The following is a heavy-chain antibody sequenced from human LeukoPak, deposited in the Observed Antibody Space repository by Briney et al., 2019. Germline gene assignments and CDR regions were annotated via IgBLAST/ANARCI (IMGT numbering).Heavy chain of an antibody. J-gene: IGHJ3*02. Sequence: GGSLRLSCAASGFTFSNYAMHWVRQAPGKGLEWLAYIRYDGSSKYYADFMKGRFTISKDNAKNSLYLQMNSLRAEDTAVYYCARDRSGSYAVHAFDIWGQGTMVTVSS. CDR1: GFTFSNYA. CDR3: ARDRSGSYAVHAFDI. D-gene: IGHD1-26*01. CDR2: IRYDGSSK. V-gene: IGHV3-30*02.